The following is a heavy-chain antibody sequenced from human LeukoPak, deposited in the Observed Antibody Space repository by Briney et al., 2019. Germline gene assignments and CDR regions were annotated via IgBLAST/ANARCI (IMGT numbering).Heavy chain of an antibody. V-gene: IGHV3-30*03. Sequence: GGSLRLSCAASGFIFSRYGIHWVRQAPGKGLEWVAVVSYDGTETKYADSVKGRLNLSRDNSKNTAYLQMNSLTFEDTAVYYCARSARGVIFDVWGKGTTVTVSS. CDR1: GFIFSRYG. CDR2: VSYDGTET. CDR3: ARSARGVIFDV. J-gene: IGHJ6*04. D-gene: IGHD3-10*01.